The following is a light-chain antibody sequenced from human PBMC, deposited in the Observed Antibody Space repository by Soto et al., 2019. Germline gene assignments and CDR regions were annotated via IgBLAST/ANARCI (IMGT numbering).Light chain of an antibody. CDR3: QSYDFTLTDWV. CDR1: GSTFGAGYD. V-gene: IGLV1-40*01. Sequence: QSVLTQPPSVSGAPGQRVTIPCTGGGSTFGAGYDVHWYQHVAGTAPKLVLYNTNSRPSGVPDRFSGSKSGTSASLAISGLQPEDEADYYCQSYDFTLTDWVFGGGTKLTVL. CDR2: NTN. J-gene: IGLJ2*01.